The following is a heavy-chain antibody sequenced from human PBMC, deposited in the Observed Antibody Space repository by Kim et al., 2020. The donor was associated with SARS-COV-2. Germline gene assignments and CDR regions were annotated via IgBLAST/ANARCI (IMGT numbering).Heavy chain of an antibody. CDR1: GFTFSASY. CDR2: LRTDGAT. Sequence: GGSLRLSCAASGFTFSASYLSWVRRAPGKGPEWVSILRTDGATHYSASAKGRFTISRDNSKDKLYLQLNSLRADDTAIYYCAREGGYDCCDGGHGT. V-gene: IGHV3-53*01. D-gene: IGHD5-12*01. J-gene: IGHJ1*01. CDR3: AREGGYDCCD.